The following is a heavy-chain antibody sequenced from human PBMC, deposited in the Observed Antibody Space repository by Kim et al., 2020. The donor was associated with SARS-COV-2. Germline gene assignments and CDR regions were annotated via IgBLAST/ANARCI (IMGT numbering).Heavy chain of an antibody. J-gene: IGHJ4*02. V-gene: IGHV3-30*18. CDR2: ISYDGSNK. Sequence: GGSLRLSCAASGFTFSSYGMHWVRQAPGKGLEWVAVISYDGSNKYYADSVKGRFTISRDNSKNTLYLQMNSLRAEDTAVYYCAKGTIWDGYNNRVVYFDYWGQGTLVTVSS. D-gene: IGHD3-3*01. CDR3: AKGTIWDGYNNRVVYFDY. CDR1: GFTFSSYG.